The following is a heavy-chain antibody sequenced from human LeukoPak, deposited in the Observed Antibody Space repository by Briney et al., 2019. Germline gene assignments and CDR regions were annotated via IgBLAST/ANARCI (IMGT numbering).Heavy chain of an antibody. CDR1: GYTLTELS. Sequence: ASVKVSCKVSGYTLTELSMHWVRQAPGKGLEWVGGFDPEDGETIYAQKFQGRVTMTEDTSTDTAYMELSSLRSEDTAVYYCATDSLIAAAGTYQGFDYWGQGTLVTVSS. CDR2: FDPEDGET. CDR3: ATDSLIAAAGTYQGFDY. V-gene: IGHV1-24*01. D-gene: IGHD6-13*01. J-gene: IGHJ4*02.